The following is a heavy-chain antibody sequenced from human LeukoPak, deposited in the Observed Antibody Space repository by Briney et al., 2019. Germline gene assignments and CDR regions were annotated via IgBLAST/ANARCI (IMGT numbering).Heavy chain of an antibody. Sequence: GGSLRLSCAASGFTFTNYAMGWVRQAPGKGLEWVSDISGSGFTSYADYVKGRSTIFRDNSKNTLYLQMNRLRDEDTALYYCAKYRDYHFDFWGQGTLVTVSS. CDR3: AKYRDYHFDF. CDR2: ISGSGFT. J-gene: IGHJ4*02. CDR1: GFTFTNYA. D-gene: IGHD4-17*01. V-gene: IGHV3-23*01.